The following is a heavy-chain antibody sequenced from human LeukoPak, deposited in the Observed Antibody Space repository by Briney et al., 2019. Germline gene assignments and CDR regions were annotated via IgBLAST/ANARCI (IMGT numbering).Heavy chain of an antibody. CDR2: ISGGGGST. D-gene: IGHD3-9*01. V-gene: IGHV3-23*01. CDR3: AKFYDISTGYSDY. J-gene: IGHJ4*02. Sequence: PGGSLRLSCAASGFTLISYAISWVRQSPGKGLEWVSVISGGGGSTYYADSVKGRFTISRDNSKNTLYLQMNSLRADDTAVYYCAKFYDISTGYSDYWGQGTLVTVSS. CDR1: GFTLISYA.